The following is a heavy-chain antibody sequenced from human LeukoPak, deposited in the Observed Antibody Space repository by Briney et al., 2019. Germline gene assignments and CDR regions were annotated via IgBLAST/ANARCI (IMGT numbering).Heavy chain of an antibody. D-gene: IGHD6-13*01. V-gene: IGHV3-23*01. CDR2: ISESDGST. J-gene: IGHJ4*02. CDR1: GFAFGNYA. Sequence: GGSLRLSCVASGFAFGNYAMSWVRQAPGQGPEWVSGISESDGSTYYTESVKGRFTISRDTSKNTLYLQMNSLRAEDTAVYYCAKGRLGAGGDFDYWGLGTLVAVSS. CDR3: AKGRLGAGGDFDY.